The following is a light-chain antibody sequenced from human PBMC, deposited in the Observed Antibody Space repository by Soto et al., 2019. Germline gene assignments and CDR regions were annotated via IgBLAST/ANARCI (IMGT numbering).Light chain of an antibody. Sequence: QSVLTQPPSVSAAPGQRVTISCSGGRSDIGSNYVSWFQQFPETAPKLLIYENNKRPSGIPDRISGSKSGTAATLVITGLQTGDEADYYCATWDSSLSIGLFGGGTKLTVL. CDR1: RSDIGSNY. CDR2: ENN. J-gene: IGLJ2*01. V-gene: IGLV1-51*01. CDR3: ATWDSSLSIGL.